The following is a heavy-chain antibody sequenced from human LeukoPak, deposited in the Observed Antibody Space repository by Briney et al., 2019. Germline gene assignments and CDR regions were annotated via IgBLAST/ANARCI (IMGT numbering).Heavy chain of an antibody. Sequence: SVKVSCKASGGTFSSYAISWVRQAPGQGLEWMGRIIPIFGTANYAQKFQGRVTITTDESTSTAYMELSRLRSEDTAVYYCASSPGYSGYGSYFDYWGQGTLVTVSS. V-gene: IGHV1-69*05. J-gene: IGHJ4*02. CDR1: GGTFSSYA. D-gene: IGHD5-12*01. CDR3: ASSPGYSGYGSYFDY. CDR2: IIPIFGTA.